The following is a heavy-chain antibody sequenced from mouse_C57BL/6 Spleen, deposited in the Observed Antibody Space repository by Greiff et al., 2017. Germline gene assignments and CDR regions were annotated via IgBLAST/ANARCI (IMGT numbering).Heavy chain of an antibody. CDR2: IDPENGDT. V-gene: IGHV14-4*01. CDR1: GFNIKDDY. D-gene: IGHD1-1*01. J-gene: IGHJ3*01. Sequence: VQLQQSGAELVRPGASVKLSCTASGFNIKDDYMHWVKQRPEQGLEWIGWIDPENGDTEYASKFQGKATITADTSSNTAYLQLSSLTSEDTAVYYCTGHYYGSSSLFAYWGQGTLVTVSA. CDR3: TGHYYGSSSLFAY.